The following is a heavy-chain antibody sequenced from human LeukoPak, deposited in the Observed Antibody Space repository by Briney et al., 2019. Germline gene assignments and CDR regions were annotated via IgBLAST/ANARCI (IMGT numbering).Heavy chain of an antibody. D-gene: IGHD3-22*01. CDR1: GFTFSSYG. CDR3: ARDMQPYYYDSSGYLDY. V-gene: IGHV3-33*01. Sequence: PGRSLRLSCAASGFTFSSYGMHWVRPAPGKGLEWVAVIWYDGSNKYYADSVKGRFTISRDNSKNTLYLQMNSLRAEDTAVYYCARDMQPYYYDSSGYLDYWGQGTLVTVSS. J-gene: IGHJ4*02. CDR2: IWYDGSNK.